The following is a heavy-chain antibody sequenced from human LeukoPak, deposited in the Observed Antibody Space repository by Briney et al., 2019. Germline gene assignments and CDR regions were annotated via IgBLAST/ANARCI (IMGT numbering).Heavy chain of an antibody. V-gene: IGHV3-23*01. CDR1: GFTFSSYG. Sequence: GGSLRLSCSASGFTFSSYGMSWVRQAPGKGLEWVSGLSGSGGTTYYVDSVKGRFTISRDNSKNNLYLQMNSLRAEDTAVYYCAKNHDSNGYHTDDAFDVWGQGTMVTVSS. D-gene: IGHD3-22*01. CDR2: LSGSGGTT. J-gene: IGHJ3*01. CDR3: AKNHDSNGYHTDDAFDV.